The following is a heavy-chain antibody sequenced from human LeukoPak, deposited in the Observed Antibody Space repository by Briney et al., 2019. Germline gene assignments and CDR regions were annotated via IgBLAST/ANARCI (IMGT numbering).Heavy chain of an antibody. CDR3: AREGPDGSDY. CDR2: INPSGGST. D-gene: IGHD6-25*01. CDR1: GFTFSSYA. V-gene: IGHV1-46*01. Sequence: GGSLRLSCAASGFTFSSYAMHWVRQAPGQGLEWMGIINPSGGSTSYAQKFQGRVTMTRDTSTSTVYMELSSLRSEDTAVYYCAREGPDGSDYWGQGTLVTVSS. J-gene: IGHJ4*02.